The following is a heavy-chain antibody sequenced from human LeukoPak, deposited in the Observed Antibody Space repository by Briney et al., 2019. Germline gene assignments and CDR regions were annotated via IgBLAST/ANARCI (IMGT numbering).Heavy chain of an antibody. D-gene: IGHD5-18*01. J-gene: IGHJ4*02. CDR2: INHSGST. V-gene: IGHV4-34*01. CDR1: GGSFSGYY. CDR3: ARGRKYSYGY. Sequence: QSSETLSLTSAVYGGSFSGYYWSWIRQPPGKGLEWIGEINHSGSTNYNPSLKSRVTISVDTSKNQFSLKLSSVTAADTAVYYCARGRKYSYGYWGQGTLVTVSS.